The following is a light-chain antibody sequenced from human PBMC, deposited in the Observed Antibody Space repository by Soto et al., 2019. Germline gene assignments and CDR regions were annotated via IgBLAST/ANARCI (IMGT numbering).Light chain of an antibody. J-gene: IGKJ4*01. CDR3: MPGIQPPA. CDR1: QSLLHSNGYNY. Sequence: DIVMTQSPLSLPVTPGEPASISCRSSQSLLHSNGYNYLDWYLQKPGQSPQLLIFLGSNRASGVPDRFSGSGSGTDFTLKISRVEAEDVGVYYCMPGIQPPAFGGGTKVEIK. CDR2: LGS. V-gene: IGKV2-28*01.